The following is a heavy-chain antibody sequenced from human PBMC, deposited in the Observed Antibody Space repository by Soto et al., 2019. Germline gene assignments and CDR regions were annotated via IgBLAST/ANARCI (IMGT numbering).Heavy chain of an antibody. CDR1: GFTFSSYA. CDR2: ISGSGGST. V-gene: IGHV3-23*01. Sequence: GGSLRLSCAASGFTFSSYAMSWVRQAPGKGLEWVSAISGSGGSTYYADSVKGRFTISSDNSKNTLYLQMNSLRAEDTAVYYCAKEPGYSSSWPNWFDPWGQGTLVTVSS. D-gene: IGHD6-13*01. CDR3: AKEPGYSSSWPNWFDP. J-gene: IGHJ5*02.